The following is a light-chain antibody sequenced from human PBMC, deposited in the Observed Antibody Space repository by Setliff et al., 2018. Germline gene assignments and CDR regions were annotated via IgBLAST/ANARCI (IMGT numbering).Light chain of an antibody. CDR1: RSVLYTSDSRNY. CDR2: WAS. CDR3: QQYYTTPQT. Sequence: DIVMTQSPDSLAVSLGERVTINCKSSRSVLYTSDSRNYLAWYQQKPGQSPKLLISWASVRESGIPDRFSGSGSGPDFTLTITSLQAEDVAVYYCQQYYTTPQTFGRGTKVDIK. J-gene: IGKJ1*01. V-gene: IGKV4-1*01.